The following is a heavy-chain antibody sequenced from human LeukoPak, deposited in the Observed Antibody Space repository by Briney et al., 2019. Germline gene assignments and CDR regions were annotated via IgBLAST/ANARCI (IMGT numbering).Heavy chain of an antibody. CDR1: GFTFSSSA. J-gene: IGHJ4*02. CDR3: AKGHSNLNY. V-gene: IGHV3-23*01. Sequence: GGSLRLSCAASGFTFSSSAMSWVRQVPGKGLEWVSGISASGGSTYYADSVKGRFTITKDNSKNTLYLQMNSLGAEDTAVYYCAKGHSNLNYWGQGTLVTVSS. D-gene: IGHD4-11*01. CDR2: ISASGGST.